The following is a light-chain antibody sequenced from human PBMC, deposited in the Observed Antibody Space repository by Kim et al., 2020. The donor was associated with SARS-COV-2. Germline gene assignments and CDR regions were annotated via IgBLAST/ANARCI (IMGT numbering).Light chain of an antibody. Sequence: RQTATLNCTGNNNNVGSQGAAWLQQHQGHPPKLLSYRNHDRPSGISERFSTSRSGNTASLTITGLQPEDEADYYCSAWDHSLNNWVFGGGTQLTVL. CDR2: RNH. CDR3: SAWDHSLNNWV. V-gene: IGLV10-54*04. J-gene: IGLJ3*02. CDR1: NNNVGSQG.